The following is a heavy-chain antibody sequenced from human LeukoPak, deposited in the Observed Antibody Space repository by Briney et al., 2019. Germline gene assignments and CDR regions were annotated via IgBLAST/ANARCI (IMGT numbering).Heavy chain of an antibody. CDR3: ARSPVGYSGYDYVGYFDY. D-gene: IGHD5-12*01. Sequence: GGSLRLSCAASGFTVSSNYMSWVRQAPGKGLEWVSVIYSGGSTYYADFVKGRFTISRDNSKNTLYLQMNSLRAEDTAVYYCARSPVGYSGYDYVGYFDYWGQGTLVTVSS. V-gene: IGHV3-66*02. J-gene: IGHJ4*02. CDR2: IYSGGST. CDR1: GFTVSSNY.